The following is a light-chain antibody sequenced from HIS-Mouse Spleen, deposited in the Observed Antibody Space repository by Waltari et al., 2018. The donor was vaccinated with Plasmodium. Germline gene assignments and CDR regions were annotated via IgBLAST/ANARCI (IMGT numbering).Light chain of an antibody. CDR1: SRDVGGYHY. J-gene: IGLJ1*01. Sequence: QSALTQPASVSGSPGQSITIPCPGTSRDVGGYHYVSRSQQHPGKAPKLMIYDVSNRPSGVSNRFSGSKSGNTASLTISGLQAEDEADYYCSSYTSSSTLNYVFGTGTKVTVL. CDR3: SSYTSSSTLNYV. CDR2: DVS. V-gene: IGLV2-14*03.